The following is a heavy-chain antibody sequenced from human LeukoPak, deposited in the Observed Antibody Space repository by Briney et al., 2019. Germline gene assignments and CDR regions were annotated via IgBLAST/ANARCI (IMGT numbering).Heavy chain of an antibody. CDR1: GGSISSGGYS. Sequence: SSETLSLTCAVSGGSISSGGYSWSWIRQPPGKGLEWIGYIYHSGSTYYNPSLKSRVTISVDRSKNQFSLKLSSVTAADTAVYYCARDWMYCSSTSCFFDYWGQGTLVTVSS. J-gene: IGHJ4*02. CDR2: IYHSGST. CDR3: ARDWMYCSSTSCFFDY. D-gene: IGHD2-2*01. V-gene: IGHV4-30-2*01.